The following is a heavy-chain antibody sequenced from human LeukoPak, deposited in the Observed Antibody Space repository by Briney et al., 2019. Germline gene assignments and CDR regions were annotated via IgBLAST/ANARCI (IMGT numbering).Heavy chain of an antibody. V-gene: IGHV4-59*08. CDR1: GGSISSYY. CDR3: ARGPRTNFLYYYYYGMDV. CDR2: IYYSGST. D-gene: IGHD1-14*01. Sequence: SETLSLTCTVSGGSISSYYWSWIRQPPGKGLEWIGYIYYSGSTNYNPPLKSRVTISVDTSKNQFSLKLSSVTAADTAVYYCARGPRTNFLYYYYYGMDVWGQGTTVTVSS. J-gene: IGHJ6*02.